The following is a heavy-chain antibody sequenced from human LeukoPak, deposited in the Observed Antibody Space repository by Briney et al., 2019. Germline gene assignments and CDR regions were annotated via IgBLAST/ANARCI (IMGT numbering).Heavy chain of an antibody. V-gene: IGHV1-18*01. J-gene: IGHJ5*02. D-gene: IGHD6-19*01. Sequence: EASVKVSCKASGYTFTSYGISWVRQAPGQGLEWMGWISAYNGNTNYAQKLQGRVTMTTDTSTSTAYMELRSLRSDDTAVYYCARDGKWLVPGWWFDPWGQGTLVTVSS. CDR1: GYTFTSYG. CDR3: ARDGKWLVPGWWFDP. CDR2: ISAYNGNT.